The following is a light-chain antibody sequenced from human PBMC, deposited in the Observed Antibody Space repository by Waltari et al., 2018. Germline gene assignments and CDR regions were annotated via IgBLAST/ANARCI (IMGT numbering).Light chain of an antibody. CDR2: GAS. Sequence: EIVLTQSPGTLSLSPGERATLSCRASQRVSSSYLAWYQQNPGQAPSLLIYGASSRATVIPDRCSGSGSGTDFTLTIRRLEPEDFAVYYCQQYGSSPPFTFGQGTKLEIK. CDR3: QQYGSSPPFT. CDR1: QRVSSSY. J-gene: IGKJ2*01. V-gene: IGKV3-20*01.